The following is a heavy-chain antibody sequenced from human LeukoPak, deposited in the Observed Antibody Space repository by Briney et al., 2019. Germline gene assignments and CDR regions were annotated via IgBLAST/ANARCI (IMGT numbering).Heavy chain of an antibody. Sequence: GGSLRLSCAASGFTFSSYAMHWVRQAPGKGLEWVAVISYDGSNKYYADSVKGRFTISRDNSKNTLYLQMNSLRAEDTAVYYCARTHSIARYSRTNYYYYYGMDVWGQGTTVTVSS. D-gene: IGHD6-13*01. CDR2: ISYDGSNK. CDR1: GFTFSSYA. V-gene: IGHV3-30-3*01. J-gene: IGHJ6*02. CDR3: ARTHSIARYSRTNYYYYYGMDV.